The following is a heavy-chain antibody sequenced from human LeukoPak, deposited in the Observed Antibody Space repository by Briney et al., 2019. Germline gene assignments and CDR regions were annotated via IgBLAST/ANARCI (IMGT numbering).Heavy chain of an antibody. CDR1: GYTFTSYA. J-gene: IGHJ4*02. V-gene: IGHV1-69*13. CDR2: IIPIFGTA. D-gene: IGHD6-13*01. Sequence: GASVKVSCKASGYTFTSYAISWVRQAPGQGLEWMGGIIPIFGTANYAQKFQGRVTITADESTSTAYMELSSPRSEDTAVYYCASGLYSSSWYVPVDYWGQGTLVTVSS. CDR3: ASGLYSSSWYVPVDY.